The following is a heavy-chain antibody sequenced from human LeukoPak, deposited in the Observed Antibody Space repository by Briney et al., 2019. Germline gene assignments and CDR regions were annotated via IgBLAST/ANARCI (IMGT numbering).Heavy chain of an antibody. Sequence: SETLSLTCTVSGGSITYYYWSWIRQPPGKGLEWIGYMYYSGSTDYNPSLKSRVTISVDTSKNQFSLKLRSVTAADTAVYYCARRVGKAADGKPFDIWGQGTMVTVSS. D-gene: IGHD6-13*01. CDR1: GGSITYYY. CDR3: ARRVGKAADGKPFDI. J-gene: IGHJ3*02. CDR2: MYYSGST. V-gene: IGHV4-59*08.